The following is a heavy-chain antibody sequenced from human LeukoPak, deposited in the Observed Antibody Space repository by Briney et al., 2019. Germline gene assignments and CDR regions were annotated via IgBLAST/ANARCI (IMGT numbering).Heavy chain of an antibody. CDR2: INPNSGGT. J-gene: IGHJ1*01. V-gene: IGHV1-2*02. D-gene: IGHD7-27*01. CDR3: ARALGIDEVEDFQH. CDR1: GYTFTGYY. Sequence: ASVKVSCKASGYTFTGYYMHWVRQAPGQGLEWMGWINPNSGGTNYAQKFQGRVTMTRDTSISTAYMELSRLRSDDTAVYYCARALGIDEVEDFQHWGQGTLVTVSS.